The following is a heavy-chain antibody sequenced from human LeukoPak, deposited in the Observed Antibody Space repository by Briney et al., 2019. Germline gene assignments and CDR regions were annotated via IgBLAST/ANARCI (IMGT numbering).Heavy chain of an antibody. CDR2: ITTSGSPM. Sequence: GGSLRLSCAASGFTLSTYEMNWVRQAPGKGLDWVSYITTSGSPMSYADSVKGRFTISRDNAKNSLYLQMNGLRAEDTAVYYCARRDFYDTTGYLFDYWGQGTLVTVSS. V-gene: IGHV3-48*03. J-gene: IGHJ4*02. CDR3: ARRDFYDTTGYLFDY. CDR1: GFTLSTYE. D-gene: IGHD3-22*01.